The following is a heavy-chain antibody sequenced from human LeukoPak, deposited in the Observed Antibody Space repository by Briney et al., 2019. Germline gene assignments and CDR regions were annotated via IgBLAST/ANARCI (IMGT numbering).Heavy chain of an antibody. CDR2: ISYDGSNK. V-gene: IGHV3-30*04. CDR1: GFTFSSYA. CDR3: AKLVSSSWYEAFDI. Sequence: GGSLRLSCAASGFTFSSYAMHWVRQAPGKGLEWVAVISYDGSNKYYADSVKGRFTISRDNSKNTLYLQMNSLRAEDTAVYYCAKLVSSSWYEAFDIWGQGTMVTVSS. D-gene: IGHD6-13*01. J-gene: IGHJ3*02.